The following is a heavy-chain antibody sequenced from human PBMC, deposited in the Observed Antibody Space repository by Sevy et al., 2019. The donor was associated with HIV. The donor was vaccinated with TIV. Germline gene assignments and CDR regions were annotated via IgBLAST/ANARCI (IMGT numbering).Heavy chain of an antibody. D-gene: IGHD1-26*01. CDR3: ARGLSGSRDY. Sequence: GGSLRLSCAASGFTFSTYWMHWVRQAPGKGLVWVSRINTDGRTTTYADSVKGRFTISRDNAKNTLYMEMNSLRAEDTAVYYCARGLSGSRDYWGQGTLVTVSS. CDR1: GFTFSTYW. V-gene: IGHV3-74*01. J-gene: IGHJ4*02. CDR2: INTDGRTT.